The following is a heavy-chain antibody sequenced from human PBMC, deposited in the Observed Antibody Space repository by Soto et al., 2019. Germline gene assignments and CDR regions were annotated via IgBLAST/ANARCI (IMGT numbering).Heavy chain of an antibody. J-gene: IGHJ6*02. Sequence: SVKVSCKASGGTFSSYAISWVRQAPGQGLEWMGGIIPIFGTANYAQKFQGRVTITADESTSTAYMELSSLRSEDTAVYYCARVRACGNYYYYGMYVWGQGTTVTVS. D-gene: IGHD1-26*01. CDR2: IIPIFGTA. V-gene: IGHV1-69*13. CDR1: GGTFSSYA. CDR3: ARVRACGNYYYYGMYV.